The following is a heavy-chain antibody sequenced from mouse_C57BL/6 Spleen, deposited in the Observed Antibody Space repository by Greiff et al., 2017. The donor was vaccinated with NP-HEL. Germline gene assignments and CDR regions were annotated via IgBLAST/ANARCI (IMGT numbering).Heavy chain of an antibody. CDR2: ISTYYGDA. V-gene: IGHV1-67*01. D-gene: IGHD3-3*01. Sequence: QVQLKESGPELVRPGVSVKISCKGSGYTFTDYAMHWVKQSHAKSLEWIGVISTYYGDASYNQKFKDKATMTVDKSSSTAYMELARLTSEDSAVYYCARRLEKGTEFAYWGQGTLVTVSA. J-gene: IGHJ3*01. CDR3: ARRLEKGTEFAY. CDR1: GYTFTDYA.